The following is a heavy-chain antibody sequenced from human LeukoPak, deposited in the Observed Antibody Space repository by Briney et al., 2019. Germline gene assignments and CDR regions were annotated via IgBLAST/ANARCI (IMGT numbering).Heavy chain of an antibody. V-gene: IGHV3-30*18. CDR3: AKDRDSSGWYEDYYYYGMDV. J-gene: IGHJ6*04. CDR1: GFTFSSYG. CDR2: ISYDGSNK. D-gene: IGHD6-19*01. Sequence: GRSLRLPCAASGFTFSSYGMHWVRQAPGKGLEWVAVISYDGSNKYYADSVKGRFTISRDNSKNTLYLQMNSLRAEDTAVYYCAKDRDSSGWYEDYYYYGMDVWGKGTTVTVSS.